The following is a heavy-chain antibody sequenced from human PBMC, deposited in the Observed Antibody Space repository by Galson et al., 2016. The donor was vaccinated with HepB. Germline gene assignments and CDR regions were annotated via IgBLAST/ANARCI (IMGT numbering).Heavy chain of an antibody. Sequence: SLRLSCAASGFTFSSFGMHWVRQAPGKGLEWVAVISYDGINEYFADSVKGRFTISRDNSKNMLYLQMNSLRGEDTAVYYCAKDVEKYYDLWSGCDYWGQGTLVTVSS. V-gene: IGHV3-30*18. CDR3: AKDVEKYYDLWSGCDY. CDR1: GFTFSSFG. J-gene: IGHJ4*02. D-gene: IGHD3-3*01. CDR2: ISYDGINE.